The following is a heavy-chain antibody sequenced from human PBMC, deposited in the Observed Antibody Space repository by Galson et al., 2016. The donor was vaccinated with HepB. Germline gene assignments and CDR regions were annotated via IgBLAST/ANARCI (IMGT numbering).Heavy chain of an antibody. J-gene: IGHJ4*02. CDR3: EKDGGPEYGGSSRAPYYWDY. D-gene: IGHD6-6*01. CDR2: ISSSGDRV. CDR1: GFTFSIYA. Sequence: SLRLSCAVSGFTFSIYAMSWVRQAPGKGLEWVSAISSSGDRVYYAYSVKGRFTISRDNSKNTLYLQMNSLSAEDAAVYYCEKDGGPEYGGSSRAPYYWDYWGQGTLVTVSS. V-gene: IGHV3-23*01.